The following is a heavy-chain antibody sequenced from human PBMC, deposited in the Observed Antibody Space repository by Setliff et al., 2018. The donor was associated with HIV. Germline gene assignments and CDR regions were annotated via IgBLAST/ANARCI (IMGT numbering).Heavy chain of an antibody. CDR2: ISVAGATT. CDR3: AKDGYSDYLNSYFDY. D-gene: IGHD4-17*01. Sequence: GSLRLSCEASGFTLRSYAMYWVRQALGNGLEWVAGISVAGATTYYADSVKGRFTISRDNSKDTLYLQMNSLRAEDTAVYYRAKDGYSDYLNSYFDYWGQGTLVTVSS. V-gene: IGHV3-23*01. J-gene: IGHJ4*02. CDR1: GFTLRSYA.